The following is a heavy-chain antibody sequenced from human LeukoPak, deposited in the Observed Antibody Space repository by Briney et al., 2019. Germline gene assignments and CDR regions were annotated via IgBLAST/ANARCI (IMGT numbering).Heavy chain of an antibody. V-gene: IGHV3-20*04. CDR3: ARVPPTTGYYDSSGYYYFDY. J-gene: IGHJ4*02. CDR2: INWNGGST. Sequence: GGSLRLSCAASGFTFSDYYMSWIRQAPGKGLEWVSGINWNGGSTGYADSVKGRFTISRDNAKNSLYLQMNSLRAEDTALYYCARVPPTTGYYDSSGYYYFDYWGQGTLVTVSS. D-gene: IGHD3-22*01. CDR1: GFTFSDYY.